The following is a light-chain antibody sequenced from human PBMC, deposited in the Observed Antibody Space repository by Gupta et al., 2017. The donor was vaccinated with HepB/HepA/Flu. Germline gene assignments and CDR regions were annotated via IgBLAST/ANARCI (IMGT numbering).Light chain of an antibody. Sequence: QSGLTQPASVPGSPGQSITIPCTGSSGDVGGFNSVSWYQQYPGRAPQLLIYDVTNRPSGVSYRCSGSKSGNKASLIISGLQAADDADYYCSSFRTGRTLLVFGGGTKVTVL. CDR3: SSFRTGRTLLV. CDR1: SGDVGGFNS. V-gene: IGLV2-14*03. CDR2: DVT. J-gene: IGLJ3*02.